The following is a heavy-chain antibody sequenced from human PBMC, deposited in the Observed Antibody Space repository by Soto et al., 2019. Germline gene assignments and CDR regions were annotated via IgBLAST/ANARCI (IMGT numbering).Heavy chain of an antibody. J-gene: IGHJ6*03. CDR3: ARHYYGSYMDV. D-gene: IGHD3-10*01. Sequence: SETLSLTCTVSGGSISSSSYYWGWIRQPPGKGLEWIGSIYYSGSTYYNPSLKSRVTISVDTSKNQFSLKLSSVTAADTAVYYCARHYYGSYMDVWGKGTTVTVSS. CDR1: GGSISSSSYY. V-gene: IGHV4-39*01. CDR2: IYYSGST.